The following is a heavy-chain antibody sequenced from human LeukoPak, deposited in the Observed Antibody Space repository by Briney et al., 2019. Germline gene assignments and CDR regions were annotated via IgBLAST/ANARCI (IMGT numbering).Heavy chain of an antibody. CDR3: AREIGPRQLHLWGSAFDY. Sequence: ASVKVSCKASGYAFTNYYMHWVRQAPGQGLEWMGIINPSGGGTSYAQKFQGRLTMTRDTSTTTVYMELSSLRSEDTAMYYCAREIGPRQLHLWGSAFDYWGQGTLVTVSS. D-gene: IGHD5-18*01. J-gene: IGHJ4*02. V-gene: IGHV1-46*01. CDR1: GYAFTNYY. CDR2: INPSGGGT.